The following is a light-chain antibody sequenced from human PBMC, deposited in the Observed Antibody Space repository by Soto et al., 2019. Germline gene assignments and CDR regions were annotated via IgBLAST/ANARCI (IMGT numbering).Light chain of an antibody. V-gene: IGKV3-11*01. CDR1: QGVSSH. Sequence: EVVLTQSPATLSLSPGERATLSCRASQGVSSHLAWYQQRPGQAPRLLIYDAYNRATGIPGRFSGSGYGTDFTLTISSLEPEDFALYYCQQRSDGPAYTFGQGTRLDIK. J-gene: IGKJ2*01. CDR2: DAY. CDR3: QQRSDGPAYT.